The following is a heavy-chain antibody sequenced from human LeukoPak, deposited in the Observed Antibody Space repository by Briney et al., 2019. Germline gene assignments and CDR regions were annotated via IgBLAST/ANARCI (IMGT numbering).Heavy chain of an antibody. CDR1: GFTFISYS. D-gene: IGHD3-16*01. Sequence: GGSLRLSCAASGFTFISYSMHWVRQAPGKGLEWVAVISYDGINKYYADSVKGRFTISRDNAKNTLYLQMNSLRAEDTAVYYCARSMLTIPIPGGYWGQGTLVTVSS. V-gene: IGHV3-30*04. CDR2: ISYDGINK. J-gene: IGHJ4*02. CDR3: ARSMLTIPIPGGY.